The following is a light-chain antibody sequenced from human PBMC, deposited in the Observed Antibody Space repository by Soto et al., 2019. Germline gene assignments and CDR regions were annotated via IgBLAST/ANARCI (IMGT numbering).Light chain of an antibody. CDR3: SSYAGSSNV. CDR2: EVN. CDR1: SSDVGGYNY. J-gene: IGLJ1*01. V-gene: IGLV2-8*01. Sequence: ARTQPPSASGSPGQSVAISCTGTSSDVGGYNYVSWYQQNPGKAPKLIIYEVNKRPSGVPDRFSGSKSGNTASLTVSGLQAEDEADYYCSSYAGSSNVFGTGTKVTVL.